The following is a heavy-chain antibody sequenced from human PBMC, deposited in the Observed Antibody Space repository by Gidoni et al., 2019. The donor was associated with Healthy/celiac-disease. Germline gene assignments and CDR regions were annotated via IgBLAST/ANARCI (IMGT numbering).Heavy chain of an antibody. CDR2: INHSGST. CDR1: GGSFSGSY. Sequence: QVQLQQWGAGLLKPSETLSLTCAVYGGSFSGSYWSWIRQPPGKGLEWIGEINHSGSTNYDPSLKSRVTISVDTSKNQFSLKLSSVTAADTAGYYCARPGAIVGATPFDYWGQGTLVTVSS. D-gene: IGHD1-26*01. CDR3: ARPGAIVGATPFDY. V-gene: IGHV4-34*01. J-gene: IGHJ4*02.